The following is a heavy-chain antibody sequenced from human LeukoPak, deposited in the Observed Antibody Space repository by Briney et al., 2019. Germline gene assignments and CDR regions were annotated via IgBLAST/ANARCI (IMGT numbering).Heavy chain of an antibody. CDR2: INHSGST. V-gene: IGHV4-34*01. J-gene: IGHJ5*02. CDR1: GGSFSGYY. Sequence: SETLSLTCAVYGGSFSGYYWSWVRQPPGKGLEWIGEINHSGSTNYNPSLKSRVTISVDTSKNQFSLKLSSVTAADTAVYYCARLSSGWQGRWFDPWGQGTLVTVSS. CDR3: ARLSSGWQGRWFDP. D-gene: IGHD6-19*01.